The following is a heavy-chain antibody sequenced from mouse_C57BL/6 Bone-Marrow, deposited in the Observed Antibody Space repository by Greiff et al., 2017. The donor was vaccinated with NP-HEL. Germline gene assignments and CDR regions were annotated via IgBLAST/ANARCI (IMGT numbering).Heavy chain of an antibody. CDR2: INPGSGGT. D-gene: IGHD4-1*01. CDR1: GYAFTNYL. J-gene: IGHJ4*01. Sequence: VQLQQSGAELVRPGTSVKVSCKASGYAFTNYLIEWVKQRPGQGLEWIGVINPGSGGTKYNEKFKGKATLTADKSSSTAYMQLSSLTSEDSAVYFCARDNWASDYWGQGTSVTVSS. CDR3: ARDNWASDY. V-gene: IGHV1-54*01.